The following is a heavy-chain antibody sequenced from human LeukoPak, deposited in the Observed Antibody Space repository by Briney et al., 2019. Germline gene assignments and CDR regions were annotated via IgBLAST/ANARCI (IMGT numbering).Heavy chain of an antibody. Sequence: GGSLRLSCAASGFTFSSYWMHWVRQAPGRGLEWVSRINTDGRSTSYGVSVMGRFTISRDNAKNTPELHMDSLRAEDTAVYFCVRDVWGDRDGYFDFWGQGALVTVSS. D-gene: IGHD3-16*01. CDR2: INTDGRST. J-gene: IGHJ4*02. CDR1: GFTFSSYW. V-gene: IGHV3-74*01. CDR3: VRDVWGDRDGYFDF.